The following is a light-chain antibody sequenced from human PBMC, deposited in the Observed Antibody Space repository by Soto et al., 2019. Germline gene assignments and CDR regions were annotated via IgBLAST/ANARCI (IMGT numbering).Light chain of an antibody. Sequence: EIVLRQSPYTLSFCPGERATLSCRASHSIRNGRLAWYQQKPGQAPRLVIFDASNRASGTPEGVSGSGSGTDFTLTIARLEPEDFAVYYCQEYHGSPVTFGLGTRLEIK. CDR2: DAS. CDR1: HSIRNGR. V-gene: IGKV3-20*01. CDR3: QEYHGSPVT. J-gene: IGKJ5*01.